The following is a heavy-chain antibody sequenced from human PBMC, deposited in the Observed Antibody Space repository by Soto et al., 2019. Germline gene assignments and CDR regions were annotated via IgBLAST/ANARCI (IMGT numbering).Heavy chain of an antibody. CDR1: GDSFSINSAA. CDR3: ARDYSKGIKGYYYGMDV. Sequence: PSQTLSLTCAISGDSFSINSAAWNWIRQSPSRGLEWLGRTYYRSKWYNDYAVSVKSRITINPDTSKNQFSLQLNSVTPEDTAVYYCARDYSKGIKGYYYGMDVWGQGTTVTVSS. V-gene: IGHV6-1*01. D-gene: IGHD4-4*01. J-gene: IGHJ6*02. CDR2: TYYRSKWYN.